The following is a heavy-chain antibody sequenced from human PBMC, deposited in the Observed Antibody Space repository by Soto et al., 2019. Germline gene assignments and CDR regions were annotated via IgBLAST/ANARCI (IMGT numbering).Heavy chain of an antibody. Sequence: PGGALRLSCAASGFTFSSYWMSWVRQAPGKGLEWVANIKQDGSEKYYVDSVKGRFTISRDNAKNSLYLQMNSLRAEDTAVYYCASWDTAMVSFDYWGQGTLVTVSS. CDR1: GFTFSSYW. V-gene: IGHV3-7*03. D-gene: IGHD5-18*01. CDR2: IKQDGSEK. CDR3: ASWDTAMVSFDY. J-gene: IGHJ4*02.